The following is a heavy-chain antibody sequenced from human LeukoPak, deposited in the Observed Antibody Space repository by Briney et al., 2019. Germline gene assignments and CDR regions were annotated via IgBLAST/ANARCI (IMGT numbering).Heavy chain of an antibody. CDR2: ISYDGSNK. D-gene: IGHD3-10*01. CDR1: GFTFSSYG. CDR3: AKDYYGSGSHVDY. Sequence: PGGSLRLSCAASGFTFSSYGMHWVRQAPGKGLEWVAVISYDGSNKYYADSVKGRFTISRDNSKNTLYLQMNSLRAEDTAVYYCAKDYYGSGSHVDYWGQGTLVTVSS. V-gene: IGHV3-30*18. J-gene: IGHJ4*02.